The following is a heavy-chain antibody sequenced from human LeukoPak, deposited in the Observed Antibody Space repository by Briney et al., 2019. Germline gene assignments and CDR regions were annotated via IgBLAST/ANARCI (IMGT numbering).Heavy chain of an antibody. CDR3: ANHDY. Sequence: GGSLRLSCAASGFTFDDYAMHWVRQAPGKGLGWVSGISWNSGSIGYADSVKGRFTISRDNAKNSLYLQMNSLRAEDTALYYCANHDYWGQGTLVTVSS. J-gene: IGHJ4*02. CDR1: GFTFDDYA. CDR2: ISWNSGSI. V-gene: IGHV3-9*01.